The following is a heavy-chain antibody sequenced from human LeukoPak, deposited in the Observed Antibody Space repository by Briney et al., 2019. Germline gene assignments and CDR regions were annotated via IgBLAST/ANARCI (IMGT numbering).Heavy chain of an antibody. CDR3: ARGPNSNWSGLDF. Sequence: GGSLRLSCTASGFSFSGHWMHWARQLPGKGLVWVSRISPTGSTTSYADSVKGRFTVSRDNAKNTLYLQVNNLRAENTAVYYCARGPNSNWSGLDFWGQGTLLTVSS. J-gene: IGHJ4*02. CDR2: ISPTGSTT. CDR1: GFSFSGHW. D-gene: IGHD6-6*01. V-gene: IGHV3-74*01.